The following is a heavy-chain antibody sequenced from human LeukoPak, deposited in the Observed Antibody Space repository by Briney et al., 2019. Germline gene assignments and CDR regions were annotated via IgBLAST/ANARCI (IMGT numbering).Heavy chain of an antibody. V-gene: IGHV4-59*01. CDR1: GGSISSYY. J-gene: IGHJ5*02. D-gene: IGHD3-22*01. CDR3: ARNQYYDSSGYYHNWFDP. Sequence: SETLSLTCTVSGGSISSYYWSWIRQPPGKGLEWIGYIYYSGSTNYNPSLKSRVTISVDTSKNQFPLKLSSVTAADTAVYYCARNQYYDSSGYYHNWFDPWGQGTLVTVSS. CDR2: IYYSGST.